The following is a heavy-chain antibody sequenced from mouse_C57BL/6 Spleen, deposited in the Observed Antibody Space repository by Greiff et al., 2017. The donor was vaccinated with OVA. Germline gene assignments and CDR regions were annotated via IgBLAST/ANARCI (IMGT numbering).Heavy chain of an antibody. CDR1: GFTFSSYT. CDR3: ARHDYYGSSYCWYFDV. D-gene: IGHD1-1*01. Sequence: EVNLVESGGGLVKPGGSLKLSCAASGFTFSSYTMSWVRQTPEKRLEWVATISGGGGNTYYPDSVKGRFTISRDNAKNTLYLQMSSLRSEDTALYYCARHDYYGSSYCWYFDVWGTGTTVTVSS. J-gene: IGHJ1*03. V-gene: IGHV5-9*01. CDR2: ISGGGGNT.